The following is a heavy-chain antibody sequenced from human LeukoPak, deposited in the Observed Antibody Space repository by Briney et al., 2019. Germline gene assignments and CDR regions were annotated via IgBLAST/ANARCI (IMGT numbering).Heavy chain of an antibody. V-gene: IGHV4-39*07. D-gene: IGHD6-6*01. CDR2: IYYSGST. CDR3: AREDGSSVYAFDI. CDR1: GGSISSSSYY. J-gene: IGHJ3*02. Sequence: KPSETLSLTCTVSGGSISSSSYYWGWIRQPPGKGLEWIGSIYYSGSTYYNPSLKSRVTISVDTSKNQFSLKLSSVTAADTAVYYCAREDGSSVYAFDIWGQGTMVTVSS.